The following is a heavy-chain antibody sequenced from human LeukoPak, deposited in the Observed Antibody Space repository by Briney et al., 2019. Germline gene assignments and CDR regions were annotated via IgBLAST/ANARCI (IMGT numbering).Heavy chain of an antibody. Sequence: GRPLRLSCAASGFTFSSYAMHWVRQAPGKGLEWVAVISYDGSNKYYADSVKGRFTISRDNSKNTLYLQMNSLRAEDTAVYYCARESLRNRMFDPWGQGTLVTVSS. D-gene: IGHD3-10*01. V-gene: IGHV3-30-3*01. J-gene: IGHJ5*02. CDR1: GFTFSSYA. CDR2: ISYDGSNK. CDR3: ARESLRNRMFDP.